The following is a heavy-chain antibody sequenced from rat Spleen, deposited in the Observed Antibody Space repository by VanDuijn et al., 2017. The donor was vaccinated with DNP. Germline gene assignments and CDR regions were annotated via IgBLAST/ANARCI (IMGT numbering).Heavy chain of an antibody. Sequence: EVQLVETGGGLVQPGGSLKLSCVASGFTFSTYWMYWIRQAPGKGLEWLSSINTDGGSAYYRDSVKGRFTISRDNAKSTLYLQMDSLRSEDTATYYCATLYYGYTYYFDYWGQGVMVTVS. D-gene: IGHD1-9*01. CDR3: ATLYYGYTYYFDY. CDR1: GFTFSTYW. CDR2: INTDGGSA. J-gene: IGHJ2*01. V-gene: IGHV5-58*01.